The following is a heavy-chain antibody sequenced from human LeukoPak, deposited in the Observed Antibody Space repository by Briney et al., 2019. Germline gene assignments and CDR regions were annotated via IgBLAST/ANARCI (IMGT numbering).Heavy chain of an antibody. J-gene: IGHJ4*02. V-gene: IGHV4-61*02. CDR1: GGSISSGSYY. CDR3: AREVDGALGY. Sequence: SETLSLTCTVSGGSISSGSYYWSWIRQPAGKGLEWIGRIYTSGSTNYNPSLKSRVTISVDTSKNQFSLKLSSVTAADTAVYYCAREVDGALGYWGQGTLVTVSS. CDR2: IYTSGST. D-gene: IGHD3-16*01.